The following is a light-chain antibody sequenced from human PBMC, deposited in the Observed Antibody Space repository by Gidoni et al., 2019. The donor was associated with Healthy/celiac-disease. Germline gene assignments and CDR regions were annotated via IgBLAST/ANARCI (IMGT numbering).Light chain of an antibody. V-gene: IGKV3-11*01. CDR1: QSVSSY. Sequence: EIVLTQSPATLSLSPGERATLSCRASQSVSSYLAWYQQKPGQAPRLLIYDASNRATGIPARFSGSGSGTDFTLTISSLEPEDFAVYYCQQRSPPSTFGQXTRLEIK. J-gene: IGKJ5*01. CDR2: DAS. CDR3: QQRSPPST.